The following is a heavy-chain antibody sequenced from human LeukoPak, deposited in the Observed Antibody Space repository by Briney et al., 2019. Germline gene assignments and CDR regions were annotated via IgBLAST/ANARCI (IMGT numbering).Heavy chain of an antibody. J-gene: IGHJ4*02. CDR2: ISNDGSYE. CDR3: ARGGSDY. Sequence: GGSLRLSCAASGFTFNNYGMNWVRQAPGKGLEWVAIISNDGSYEYYADSVKGRFTISRDNAKNSVYLQMNSLRVEETAVYYCARGGSDYWGQGTQVTVSS. V-gene: IGHV3-33*05. CDR1: GFTFNNYG. D-gene: IGHD2-15*01.